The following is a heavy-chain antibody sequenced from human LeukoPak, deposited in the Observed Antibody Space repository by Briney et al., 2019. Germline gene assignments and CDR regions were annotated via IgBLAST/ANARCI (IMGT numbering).Heavy chain of an antibody. Sequence: GGSLRLSCAASGFTFSSYEMNWVRQAPGKGLEWVSYISSSGSTIYYADSVKGRFTISRDNAKNSLYLQMNGLRAEDTAVYYCARALWFGETFPAYWGQGTLVTVSS. CDR2: ISSSGSTI. D-gene: IGHD3-10*01. V-gene: IGHV3-48*03. CDR3: ARALWFGETFPAY. CDR1: GFTFSSYE. J-gene: IGHJ4*02.